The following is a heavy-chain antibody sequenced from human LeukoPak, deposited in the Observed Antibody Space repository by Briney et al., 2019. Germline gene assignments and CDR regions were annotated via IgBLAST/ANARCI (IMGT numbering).Heavy chain of an antibody. V-gene: IGHV4-30-4*01. CDR2: IYYSGST. J-gene: IGHJ5*02. CDR1: GGSISSGDYY. D-gene: IGHD5-18*01. CDR3: AREAYSYNNWFDP. Sequence: PSQTLSLTCTVSGGSISSGDYYWSWVRQPPGKGLEWIGYIYYSGSTYYNPSLKSRVTISVDTSKNQFSLKLSSVTAADTAVYYCAREAYSYNNWFDPWGQGTLVTVSS.